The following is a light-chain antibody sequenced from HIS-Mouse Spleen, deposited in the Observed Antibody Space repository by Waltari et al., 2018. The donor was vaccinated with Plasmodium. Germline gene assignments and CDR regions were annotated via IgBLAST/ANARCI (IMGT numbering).Light chain of an antibody. CDR2: YYSDSDK. V-gene: IGLV5-37*01. CDR3: RIWPSNASGV. Sequence: QPVLTQPPSSSASPGESARLTCTLPSDINVGRYNIYWYQQKPGSPPRYLLYYYSDSDKGQGSGVPSRFSGSKEASANTGILLSSGLQSEDEADYYCRIWPSNASGVFGGGTKLTVL. J-gene: IGLJ3*02. CDR1: SDINVGRYN.